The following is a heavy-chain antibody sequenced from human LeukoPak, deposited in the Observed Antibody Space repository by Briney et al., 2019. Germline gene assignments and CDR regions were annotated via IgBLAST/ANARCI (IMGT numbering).Heavy chain of an antibody. CDR2: ISAYNGNT. Sequence: ASVKVSCKASGYAFTSYGISWVRQAPGQGLEWMGWISAYNGNTNYAQKLQGRVTMTTDTSTSTAYMELRSLRSDDTAVYYCARSRLTICDSSGYRAWYFDYWGQGTLVTVS. V-gene: IGHV1-18*01. CDR3: ARSRLTICDSSGYRAWYFDY. CDR1: GYAFTSYG. D-gene: IGHD3-22*01. J-gene: IGHJ4*02.